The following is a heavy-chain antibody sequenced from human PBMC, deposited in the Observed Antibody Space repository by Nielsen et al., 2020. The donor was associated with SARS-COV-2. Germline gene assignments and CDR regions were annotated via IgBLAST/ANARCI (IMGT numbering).Heavy chain of an antibody. CDR2: ISSSSSYI. V-gene: IGHV3-21*04. D-gene: IGHD3-3*01. J-gene: IGHJ6*03. CDR3: ARANYEFWSGSYYYYMDV. Sequence: WIRQPPGKGLEWVSSISSSSSYIYYADSVKGRFTISRDNAKNSLYLQMNSLRAEDTAVYYCARANYEFWSGSYYYYMDVWGKGTTVTVSS.